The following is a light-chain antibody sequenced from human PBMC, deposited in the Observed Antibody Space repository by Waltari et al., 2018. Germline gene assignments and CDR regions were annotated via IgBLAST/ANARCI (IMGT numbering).Light chain of an antibody. CDR2: AAS. CDR3: QENFGSTGVT. Sequence: DIQLTQSPASLSASLGDRDILTCRARQSISTFLNRYQQKPGKAPKLRIFAASILHTGVPSRFSGSGSGTDFTLTISDLHADDFATYFDQENFGSTGVTFGPGTTV. CDR1: QSISTF. J-gene: IGKJ3*01. V-gene: IGKV1-39*01.